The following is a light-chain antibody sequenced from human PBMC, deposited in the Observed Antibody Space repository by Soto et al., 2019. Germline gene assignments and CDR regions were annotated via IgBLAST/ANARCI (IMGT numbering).Light chain of an antibody. J-gene: IGLJ2*01. CDR1: SSNIGAGYD. CDR3: QYYDSSLSGSV. Sequence: QSVLTQPPSVSGAPGQRVTISCSGGSSNIGAGYDVHWYQQLPGTAPKLLIYGNSNRPSGVPDRFSGSKSGTSASLAITGLQAEDEADYYCQYYDSSLSGSVFGGGTQLTVL. V-gene: IGLV1-40*01. CDR2: GNS.